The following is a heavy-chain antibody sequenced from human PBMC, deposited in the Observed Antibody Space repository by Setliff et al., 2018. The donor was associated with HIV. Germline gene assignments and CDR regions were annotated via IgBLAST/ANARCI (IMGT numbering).Heavy chain of an antibody. CDR1: GYSFTNHY. Sequence: GASVKVSCKPPGYSFTNHYMHWVRQAPGQGLEWMGVTNPTGGSTRNTQKFQGRVAMTRDTSTSTVYMELSSLRSEDTAVYYCASAGAWQRNALDIWGQGTMVTVS. J-gene: IGHJ3*02. CDR2: TNPTGGST. CDR3: ASAGAWQRNALDI. D-gene: IGHD5-12*01. V-gene: IGHV1-46*01.